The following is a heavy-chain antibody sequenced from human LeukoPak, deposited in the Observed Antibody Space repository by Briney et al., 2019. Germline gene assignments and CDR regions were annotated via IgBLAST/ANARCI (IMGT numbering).Heavy chain of an antibody. Sequence: PGGSLRLSCAASGFTVSSNYMSWVRQAPGKGLEWVSVIYSGGGTYYADSVKGRFTISRHNSKNTLYLQMNSLRSDDTAVYYCARSSGWVSSDYWGQGTLVTVSS. V-gene: IGHV3-53*04. D-gene: IGHD6-19*01. CDR1: GFTVSSNY. CDR3: ARSSGWVSSDY. J-gene: IGHJ4*02. CDR2: IYSGGGT.